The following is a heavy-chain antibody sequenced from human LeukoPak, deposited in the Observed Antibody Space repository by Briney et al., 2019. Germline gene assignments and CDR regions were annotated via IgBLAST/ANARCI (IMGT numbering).Heavy chain of an antibody. D-gene: IGHD3-3*01. CDR2: IYYSGST. Sequence: SETLSLTCTVSGGSISSYYWSWIRQPPGKGLEWIGYIYYSGSTNYNPSLKSRVTMSVDTSKNQFSLKLSSVTAADTAVYYCATQSTIFGVVTHFDYWGQGTLDTVSS. V-gene: IGHV4-59*12. J-gene: IGHJ4*02. CDR3: ATQSTIFGVVTHFDY. CDR1: GGSISSYY.